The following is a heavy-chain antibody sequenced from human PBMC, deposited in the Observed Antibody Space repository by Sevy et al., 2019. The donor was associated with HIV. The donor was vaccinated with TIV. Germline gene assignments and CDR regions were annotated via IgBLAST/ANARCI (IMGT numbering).Heavy chain of an antibody. CDR1: GFTFNNYA. CDR3: AMHYIHDIADGWYFDL. CDR2: ISGGGGGT. Sequence: GGSLRLSCAASGFTFNNYAMSWVRQAPGKGLEGKGLEWVSTISGGGGGTYYADSVRGRFTISRDNSKNTLYLQVNSLRVEDTAVYYCAMHYIHDIADGWYFDLWGHGTLVTVSS. D-gene: IGHD6-13*01. V-gene: IGHV3-23*01. J-gene: IGHJ2*01.